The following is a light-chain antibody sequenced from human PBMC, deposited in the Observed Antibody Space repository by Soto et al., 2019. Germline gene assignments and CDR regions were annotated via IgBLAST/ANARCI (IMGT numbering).Light chain of an antibody. CDR1: QSVSSNS. Sequence: ESVLTQSPGTLSLSPGERATLSCRASQSVSSNSLAWYQQKPGQAPRLLIYGAFSRATGTPDRFSGSGSGTDFTLTISTLEPEDFAVYYCQQFGGSPPSWTFGQGTKVE. CDR2: GAF. V-gene: IGKV3-20*01. CDR3: QQFGGSPPSWT. J-gene: IGKJ1*01.